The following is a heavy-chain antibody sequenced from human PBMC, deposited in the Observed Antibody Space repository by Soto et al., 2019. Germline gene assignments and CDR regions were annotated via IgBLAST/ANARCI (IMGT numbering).Heavy chain of an antibody. Sequence: QVQLQESGPGLVKPSGTLSLTCAVSGTSSINNNWWTWVRQPPGKGLEGIGEIYHSGTTNYNSSLKSRVTFSTDKSKNQFSLNLNSVTAADTAVYYCARGDGDNAFDIWGQGTLVIVSS. V-gene: IGHV4-4*02. CDR3: ARGDGDNAFDI. CDR2: IYHSGTT. CDR1: GTSSINNNW. D-gene: IGHD2-21*02. J-gene: IGHJ3*02.